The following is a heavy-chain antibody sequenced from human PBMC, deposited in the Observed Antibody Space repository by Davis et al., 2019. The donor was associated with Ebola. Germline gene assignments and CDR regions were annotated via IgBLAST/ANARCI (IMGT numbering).Heavy chain of an antibody. V-gene: IGHV4-4*02. CDR3: ARDYYDSDGFLHYFES. D-gene: IGHD3-22*01. Sequence: SETLSLTCAVSGDSISSRNWWCLVRPSAGKGLEWIGEAYHSGATNYNPSLKGRVTISMDKSKNQFSLKLNSVTAADTAIYYCARDYYDSDGFLHYFESWGQGTLVTVSS. CDR1: GDSISSRNW. CDR2: AYHSGAT. J-gene: IGHJ4*02.